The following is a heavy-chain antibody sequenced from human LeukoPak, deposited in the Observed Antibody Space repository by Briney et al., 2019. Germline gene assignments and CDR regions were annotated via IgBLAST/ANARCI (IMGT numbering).Heavy chain of an antibody. CDR1: GFAVSNNY. V-gene: IGHV3-23*01. Sequence: GGSLRLSCAASGFAVSNNYMTWVRQAPGKGLEWVSVISGSGGSTYYADSVKGRFTISRDNSKNTLFLQMNSLRAEDTAIYYRAKGSGSIAVDNLCVYWGQGTLVTVSS. CDR3: AKGSGSIAVDNLCVY. J-gene: IGHJ4*02. D-gene: IGHD6-19*01. CDR2: ISGSGGST.